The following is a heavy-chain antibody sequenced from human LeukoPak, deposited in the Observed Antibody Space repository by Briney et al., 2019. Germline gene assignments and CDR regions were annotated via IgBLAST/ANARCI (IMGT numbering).Heavy chain of an antibody. CDR1: GFTFSSYW. V-gene: IGHV3-7*01. J-gene: IGHJ4*02. D-gene: IGHD3-3*01. Sequence: GGSLRLSCAASGFTFSSYWMSWVRQAPGKGLEWVANIKRDGSEKYYVDSVKGRFTISRDNAKNSLYLQMNSLRAEDTAVYYCARDRPFEVFWRGYYIDYWGQGTLVTVSS. CDR3: ARDRPFEVFWRGYYIDY. CDR2: IKRDGSEK.